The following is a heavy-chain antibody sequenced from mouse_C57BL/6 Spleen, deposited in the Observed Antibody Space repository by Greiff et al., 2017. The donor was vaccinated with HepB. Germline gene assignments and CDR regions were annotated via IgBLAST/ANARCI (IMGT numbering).Heavy chain of an antibody. CDR1: GFTFSSYA. CDR3: ARDSDYAFAY. Sequence: DVQLQESGGGLVKPGGSLKLSCAASGFTFSSYAMSWVRQTPEKRLEWVATISDGGSYTYYPDNVKGRFTISRDNAKNNLYLQMSHLKSEDTAMYYCARDSDYAFAYWGQGTLVTVSA. V-gene: IGHV5-4*01. CDR2: ISDGGSYT. J-gene: IGHJ3*01. D-gene: IGHD2-4*01.